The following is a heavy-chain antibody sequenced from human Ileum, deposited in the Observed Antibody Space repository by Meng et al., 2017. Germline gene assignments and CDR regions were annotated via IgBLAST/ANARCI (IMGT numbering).Heavy chain of an antibody. Sequence: VQLQESGPGLVKPSQTLSLTCTVSGGSISGGHYFWSWIRQHPEKGLEWIGYIYHSGVTYYSPSLKSRLTISVDTSKNQFSLKLSSMTAADTAIYYCARGVVTYYDSSTLTWFDPWGQGALVTVSS. CDR1: GGSISGGHYF. CDR3: ARGVVTYYDSSTLTWFDP. D-gene: IGHD3-22*01. J-gene: IGHJ5*02. CDR2: IYHSGVT. V-gene: IGHV4-31*03.